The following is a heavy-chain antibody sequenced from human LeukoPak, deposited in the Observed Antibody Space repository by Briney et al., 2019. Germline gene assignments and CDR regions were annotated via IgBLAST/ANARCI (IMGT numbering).Heavy chain of an antibody. CDR2: TYYRSKWYH. V-gene: IGHV6-1*01. J-gene: IGHJ4*02. CDR3: ARAENYCCSTSCYRWGYYFDY. D-gene: IGHD2-2*02. CDR1: GDSVSSNNAA. Sequence: SQTLSLTCAISGDSVSSNNAAWNWIRQSPSRGLEWLGRTYYRSKWYHDYAVSLKSRITINPDTSKNQFSLQLDSVTPEDTAVYYCARAENYCCSTSCYRWGYYFDYWGQGTLVTVSS.